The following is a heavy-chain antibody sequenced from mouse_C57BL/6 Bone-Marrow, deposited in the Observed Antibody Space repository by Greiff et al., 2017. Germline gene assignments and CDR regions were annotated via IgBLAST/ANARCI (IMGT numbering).Heavy chain of an antibody. CDR2: IYPGGGYT. CDR3: ARERYYGSYFDY. V-gene: IGHV1-63*01. J-gene: IGHJ2*01. CDR1: GYTFTNYW. D-gene: IGHD1-1*01. Sequence: VKLQQSGAELVRPGTSVKMSCKASGYTFTNYWIGWAKQRPGHGLEWIGDIYPGGGYTNYNEKFKGKATLTADKSSSTAYMQFSSLTSEDSAIYYCARERYYGSYFDYWGQGTTLTVSS.